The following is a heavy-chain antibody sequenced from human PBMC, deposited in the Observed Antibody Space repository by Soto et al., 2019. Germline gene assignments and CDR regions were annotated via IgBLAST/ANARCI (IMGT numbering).Heavy chain of an antibody. Sequence: QVQLVESGGGVVQPGRSLRLSCAASGFTFSSYGMHWVRQAPGKGLEWVAVIWYDGSNKYYADSVKGRFTISRDNSKNTLYLQMNSLRAEDTAVYYCARDEGDDSSGYYPLDYWGQGTLVTVSS. D-gene: IGHD3-22*01. CDR1: GFTFSSYG. CDR3: ARDEGDDSSGYYPLDY. CDR2: IWYDGSNK. V-gene: IGHV3-33*01. J-gene: IGHJ4*02.